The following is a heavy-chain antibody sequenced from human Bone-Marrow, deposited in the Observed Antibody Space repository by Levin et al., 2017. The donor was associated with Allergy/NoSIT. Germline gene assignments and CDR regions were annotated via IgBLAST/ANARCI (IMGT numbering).Heavy chain of an antibody. CDR3: AKGGADIVVLNWYFDS. CDR2: ISGRGGKT. V-gene: IGHV3-23*01. D-gene: IGHD3-22*01. Sequence: PGGSLRLSCAASGFSFSSYAMTWVRQAPGKGLEWVSSISGRGGKTYYADSVKGRFTISRDNSKNIVYLHMTGLTADDTAVYYCAKGGADIVVLNWYFDSWGQGSLVTVSS. CDR1: GFSFSSYA. J-gene: IGHJ4*02.